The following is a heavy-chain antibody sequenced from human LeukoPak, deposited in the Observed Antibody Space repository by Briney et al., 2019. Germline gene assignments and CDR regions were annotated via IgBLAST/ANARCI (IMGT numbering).Heavy chain of an antibody. V-gene: IGHV3-23*01. CDR3: AKCGSCRVFPGKY. D-gene: IGHD1-26*01. Sequence: GGSLRLSCAGSGFTFNNYAMNCVRQAPGKGLEWVSVISGSGDTTYYADSVKGRFTISRDNSKNTLYLQMNSLRAEDTAVYYCAKCGSCRVFPGKYWGQGALVTVSS. CDR2: ISGSGDTT. CDR1: GFTFNNYA. J-gene: IGHJ4*02.